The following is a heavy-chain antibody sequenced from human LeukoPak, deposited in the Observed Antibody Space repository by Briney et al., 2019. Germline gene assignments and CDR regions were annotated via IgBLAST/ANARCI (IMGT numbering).Heavy chain of an antibody. V-gene: IGHV3-48*03. CDR2: ISRSGDTV. Sequence: GGSLRLSCAASGFTFPYYEMNWIRQAPGKGLEWISYISRSGDTVYYADSVKGRFTISRDHAENSLYLQMNSLRAEDTAVYYCARTRSGYNHFDYWGQGTLVTVSS. D-gene: IGHD5-24*01. CDR3: ARTRSGYNHFDY. CDR1: GFTFPYYE. J-gene: IGHJ4*02.